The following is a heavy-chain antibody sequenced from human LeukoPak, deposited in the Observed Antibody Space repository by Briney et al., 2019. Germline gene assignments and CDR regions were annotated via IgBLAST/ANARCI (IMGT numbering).Heavy chain of an antibody. D-gene: IGHD3-10*01. J-gene: IGHJ3*02. Sequence: ASVKVSCKASGYTFTGYYMHWVRQAPGQGLEWMGWISPNSGGTNYAQKFQDRVTMTRDASISTAYMELSRLRSDDTAVYYCARAGKIMITMVRGALASSDGFDIWGQGKMVTVSS. V-gene: IGHV1-2*02. CDR2: ISPNSGGT. CDR3: ARAGKIMITMVRGALASSDGFDI. CDR1: GYTFTGYY.